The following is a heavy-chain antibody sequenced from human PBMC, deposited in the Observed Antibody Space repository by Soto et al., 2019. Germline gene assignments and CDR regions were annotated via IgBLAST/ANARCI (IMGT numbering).Heavy chain of an antibody. V-gene: IGHV1-69*02. Sequence: QVQLVQSGAEVKKPGSSVKVSCKASGGTFSSYTISWVRQAPGQGLEWMGRIIPILGIANYAQKFQGRVTITADKSTSTAYMELSSLRSEDTAVYYCASRVGTSFGVVTPSYYYYYMDVWGKGTTVTVSS. CDR1: GGTFSSYT. D-gene: IGHD3-3*01. CDR3: ASRVGTSFGVVTPSYYYYYMDV. J-gene: IGHJ6*03. CDR2: IIPILGIA.